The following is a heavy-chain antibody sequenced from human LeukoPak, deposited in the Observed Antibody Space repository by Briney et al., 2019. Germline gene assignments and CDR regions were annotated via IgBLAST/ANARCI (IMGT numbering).Heavy chain of an antibody. D-gene: IGHD2/OR15-2a*01. J-gene: IGHJ4*02. CDR2: ISAYDGNT. V-gene: IGHV1-18*01. CDR1: GYTFTSYG. Sequence: ASVKVSCTASGYTFTSYGFSWIRQAPGQGLEWMAWISAYDGNTNYAQKFQGRVTITADKSTSTAYMELSSLRSEDTAVYYCARGDRVGNFDYWGQGTLVTVSS. CDR3: ARGDRVGNFDY.